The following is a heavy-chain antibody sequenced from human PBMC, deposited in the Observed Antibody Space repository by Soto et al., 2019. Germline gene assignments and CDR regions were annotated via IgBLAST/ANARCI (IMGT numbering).Heavy chain of an antibody. D-gene: IGHD6-13*01. CDR2: ISSSGGNT. CDR3: ARRYSSSARNFDY. CDR1: GFTFSGYA. J-gene: IGHJ4*02. V-gene: IGHV3-23*01. Sequence: GGSLRLSCAASGFTFSGYAMSWVRQAPGKGLEWVSAISSSGGNTYYADSVKGRFTISRDNSKNTLYLQMNSLRAEDTAVYYCARRYSSSARNFDYWGQGTLVTSPQ.